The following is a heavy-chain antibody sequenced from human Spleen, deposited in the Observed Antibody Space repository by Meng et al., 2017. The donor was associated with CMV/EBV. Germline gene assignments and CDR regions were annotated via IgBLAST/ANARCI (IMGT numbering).Heavy chain of an antibody. CDR3: ARVGLALQHYYDSSGYYLDY. CDR1: GFTFSSYA. D-gene: IGHD3-22*01. CDR2: ISSSSSYI. Sequence: GESLKISCAASGFTFSSYAMSWVRQAPGKGLEWVSSISSSSSYIYYADSVKGRFTISRDNAKNSLYLQMNSLRAEDTAVYYCARVGLALQHYYDSSGYYLDYWGQGTLVTVSS. V-gene: IGHV3-21*01. J-gene: IGHJ4*02.